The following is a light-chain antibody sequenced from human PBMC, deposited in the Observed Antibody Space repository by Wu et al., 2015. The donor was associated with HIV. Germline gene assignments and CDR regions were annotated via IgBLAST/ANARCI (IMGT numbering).Light chain of an antibody. J-gene: IGKJ2*03. Sequence: EIVMTQSPGTLALSPGESATLSCRASQSVTDNYLAWYQQKPGQAPRLLIYGASTRATDIPARFSGGGSGTEFTLAISSLQSEDFAVYYCQQYNNWPYSFGQGTKLEIK. CDR3: QQYNNWPYS. V-gene: IGKV3-15*01. CDR2: GAS. CDR1: QSVTDN.